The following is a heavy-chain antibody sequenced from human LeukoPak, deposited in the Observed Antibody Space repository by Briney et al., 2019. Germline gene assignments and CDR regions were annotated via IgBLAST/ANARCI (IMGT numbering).Heavy chain of an antibody. J-gene: IGHJ4*02. CDR3: ARDMITMIPRPHFDY. CDR1: GYTFTSYG. CDR2: ISAYNGNT. D-gene: IGHD3-22*01. V-gene: IGHV1-18*01. Sequence: ASVKVSCKASGYTFTSYGISWVRQAPGQGLEWMGWISAYNGNTNYAQKLQGRVTMTTDTSTSTAYMELRSLRSDDTAVYYCARDMITMIPRPHFDYWGQGTLVTVSS.